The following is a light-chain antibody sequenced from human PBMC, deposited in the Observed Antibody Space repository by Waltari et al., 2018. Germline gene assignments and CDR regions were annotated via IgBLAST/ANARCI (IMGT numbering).Light chain of an antibody. CDR2: GAS. J-gene: IGKJ1*01. Sequence: EIVLTQSPGTLSLSPGEGATLSCRASQSVGWSLAWYQQKPGQAPRLVSSGASSRATGIPDRFSGSGSGTDFSLTISRLEPEDFAVYYCQHYVRLPVTFGQGTKVEI. V-gene: IGKV3-20*01. CDR3: QHYVRLPVT. CDR1: QSVGWS.